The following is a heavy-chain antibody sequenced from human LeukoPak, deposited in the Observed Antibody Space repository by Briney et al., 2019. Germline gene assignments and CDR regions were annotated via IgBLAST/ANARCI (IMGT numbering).Heavy chain of an antibody. CDR1: GGTFSSYA. V-gene: IGHV1-69*10. J-gene: IGHJ6*02. CDR2: IIPIFGIA. D-gene: IGHD5-12*01. CDR3: AKRGYSGYDDHYYGMDV. Sequence: SVKVSCKASGGTFSSYAISWVRQAPGQGLEWKGGIIPIFGIANYAQKFQGRVTITADKSTSTAYMELSSLRSEDTAVYYCAKRGYSGYDDHYYGMDVWGQGTTVTVSS.